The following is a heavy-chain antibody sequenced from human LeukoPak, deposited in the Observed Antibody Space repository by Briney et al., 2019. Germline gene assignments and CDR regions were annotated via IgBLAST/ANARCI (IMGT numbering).Heavy chain of an antibody. CDR3: ARLLAYGSGSSYYFDY. D-gene: IGHD3-10*01. Sequence: PGGSLRLSCAASGFTFSSYCMNWVRQAPGKGLEWVSSISSSSSYIYYADSVKGRFTISRDNAKNSLYLQMNSLRDEDTAVYYCARLLAYGSGSSYYFDYWGQGTLVTVSS. J-gene: IGHJ4*02. CDR2: ISSSSSYI. CDR1: GFTFSSYC. V-gene: IGHV3-21*01.